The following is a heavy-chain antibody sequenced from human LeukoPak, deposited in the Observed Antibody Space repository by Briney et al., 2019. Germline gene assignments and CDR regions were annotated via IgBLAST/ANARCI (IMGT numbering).Heavy chain of an antibody. CDR1: GYTFTRYV. CDR2: INAYNGNT. V-gene: IGHV1-18*01. Sequence: ASVTVSFKASGYTFTRYVSRWVRQAPGKGREWMGWINAYNGNTNYAQKLQGRVTMTTDTYTSNAYMELRSLRCADTAVYYCARDWTPVTTWFDWFDPWGQGTLVTVSS. D-gene: IGHD4-17*01. CDR3: ARDWTPVTTWFDWFDP. J-gene: IGHJ5*02.